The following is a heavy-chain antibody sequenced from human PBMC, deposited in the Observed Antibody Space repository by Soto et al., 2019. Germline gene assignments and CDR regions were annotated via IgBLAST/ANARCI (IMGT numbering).Heavy chain of an antibody. CDR1: GFTFSSYS. D-gene: IGHD3-16*01. CDR3: ARETSLSYGKG. V-gene: IGHV3-21*01. Sequence: GGSLKLSCAASGFTFSSYSMNWVRQAPGKGLEWVSSISSSSSYIYYADSVKARFTISRDKAKNSLYLQMNSLRAEDAAVYYCARETSLSYGKGGGQGTLVTVSS. J-gene: IGHJ4*02. CDR2: ISSSSSYI.